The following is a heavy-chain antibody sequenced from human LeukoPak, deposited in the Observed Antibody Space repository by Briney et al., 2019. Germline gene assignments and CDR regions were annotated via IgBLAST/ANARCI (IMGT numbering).Heavy chain of an antibody. CDR1: GGSISNGNW. Sequence: PSETLSLTCGVSGGSISNGNWWSWVRQPPGKGLEWIGEIYRTGSANYNPSLKSRVTISVDKSKNQFSLSLNSVTAADTAVYYCARDSVAVAGAFDIWGQGTMVTVSS. D-gene: IGHD6-19*01. V-gene: IGHV4-4*02. CDR3: ARDSVAVAGAFDI. CDR2: IYRTGSA. J-gene: IGHJ3*02.